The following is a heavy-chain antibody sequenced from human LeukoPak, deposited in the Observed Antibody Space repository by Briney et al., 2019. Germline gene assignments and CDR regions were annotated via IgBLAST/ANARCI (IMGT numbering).Heavy chain of an antibody. Sequence: PGTSLRLSCAASGFTFSIYGMHWVRQAPGKGLEWVGHIKTDGSETYYVDSLKGRFSISRDNTNNALYLQMNSLRVEDTAVYYCAKNNGWFHLAQWGQGTLVTVSS. CDR1: GFTFSIYG. CDR2: IKTDGSET. D-gene: IGHD6-19*01. V-gene: IGHV3-7*03. J-gene: IGHJ4*02. CDR3: AKNNGWFHLAQ.